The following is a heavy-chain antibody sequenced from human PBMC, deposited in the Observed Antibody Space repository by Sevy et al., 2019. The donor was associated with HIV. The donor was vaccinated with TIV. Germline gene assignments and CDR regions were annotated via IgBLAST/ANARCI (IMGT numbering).Heavy chain of an antibody. CDR2: LYSTGDT. Sequence: SETLSLTCTISGGSISSSSYYWGWIRQPPGKGLEWMGSLYSTGDTSYNPSVESRVTVSADTSRNRFYLKLDSVSAADTAVYYCAPPLTSGWYEGTGGYFDLWGRGTLVTVSS. D-gene: IGHD6-19*01. CDR3: APPLTSGWYEGTGGYFDL. J-gene: IGHJ2*01. CDR1: GGSISSSSYY. V-gene: IGHV4-39*01.